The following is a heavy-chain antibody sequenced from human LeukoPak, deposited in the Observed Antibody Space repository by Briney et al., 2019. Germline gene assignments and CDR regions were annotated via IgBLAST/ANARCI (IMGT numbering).Heavy chain of an antibody. CDR2: IYSGGST. CDR1: GFTVSSNY. D-gene: IGHD5-18*01. CDR3: AREIIQLPGYFDY. Sequence: GGSLRLSCAASGFTVSSNYMSWVRQAPGKGLEWVSVIYSGGSTYYADSVKGRFTISRDNSKNTLYLQMNGLRAEDTAVYYCAREIIQLPGYFDYWGQGTLVTVSS. J-gene: IGHJ4*02. V-gene: IGHV3-53*01.